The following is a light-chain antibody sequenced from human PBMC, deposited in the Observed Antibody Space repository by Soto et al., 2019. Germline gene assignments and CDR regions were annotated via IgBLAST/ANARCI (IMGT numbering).Light chain of an antibody. CDR2: RNN. CDR1: SSNIGGNY. CDR3: AAWDDSLSGGV. J-gene: IGLJ3*02. Sequence: QSVLTQPPSASGTPGQRVTISCSGSSSNIGGNYVHWYQQLPGTAPKLLIYRNNQRPSGVPDRFSGSKSGTSASLAISGLRSEDEADYYCAAWDDSLSGGVFGGGTKLTVL. V-gene: IGLV1-47*01.